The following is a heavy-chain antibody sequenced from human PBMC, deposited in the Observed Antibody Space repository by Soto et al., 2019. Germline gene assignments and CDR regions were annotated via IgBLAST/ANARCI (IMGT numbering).Heavy chain of an antibody. CDR3: ARDEGTYVDTAMVVDY. J-gene: IGHJ4*02. CDR2: INHSGST. V-gene: IGHV4-34*01. Sequence: SETLSLTCAVYGGSFRGYYWSWIRQPPGKGLEWIGEINHSGSTNYNPSLKSRVTISVDTSKNQFPLKLSSVTAADTAVYYCARDEGTYVDTAMVVDYWGQGTLVTVSS. CDR1: GGSFRGYY. D-gene: IGHD5-18*01.